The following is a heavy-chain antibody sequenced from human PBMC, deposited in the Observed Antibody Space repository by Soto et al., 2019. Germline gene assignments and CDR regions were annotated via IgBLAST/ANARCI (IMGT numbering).Heavy chain of an antibody. V-gene: IGHV1-69*06. CDR1: GGTFSSYA. D-gene: IGHD2-21*01. CDR2: IIPIFDTV. CDR3: AVEDCDGANGDFH. J-gene: IGHJ4*02. Sequence: QVQLVQSGAEVKKPGSSVKVSCKASGGTFSSYAISWVRQAPGQGLEWMGGIIPIFDTVDYAQKLQGRVTITADNSTSTAYMELSSLRSEDTAVYFCAVEDCDGANGDFHWGQGALVTVSS.